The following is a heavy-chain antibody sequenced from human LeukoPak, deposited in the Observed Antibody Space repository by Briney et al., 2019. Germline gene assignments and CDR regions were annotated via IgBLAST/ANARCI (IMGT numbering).Heavy chain of an antibody. D-gene: IGHD7-27*01. Sequence: SETLSLTCTVSGGSISSYYWSWIRQPPGKGLEWIGYIYYSGSTNYNPSLKGRVTISVDTSKNQLSLKLSSVTAADTAVYYCARELGRLYYFDYWGQGTLVTVSS. CDR3: ARELGRLYYFDY. CDR1: GGSISSYY. J-gene: IGHJ4*02. V-gene: IGHV4-59*01. CDR2: IYYSGST.